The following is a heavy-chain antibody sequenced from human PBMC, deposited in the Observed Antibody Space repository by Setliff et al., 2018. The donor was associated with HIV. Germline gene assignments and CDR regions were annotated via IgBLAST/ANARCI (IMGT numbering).Heavy chain of an antibody. J-gene: IGHJ4*02. D-gene: IGHD6-19*01. CDR1: GASTNAYF. CDR3: AREPSPSQWQPLYFDV. V-gene: IGHV4-4*07. CDR2: IYTSGIT. Sequence: SETLSLTCNVSGASTNAYFLSWVRLPAGKGLEWIGHIYTSGITNHNPSLKSRVTMSLDTSKEQFSLRLRSVTAADTAIYYCAREPSPSQWQPLYFDVWGRGILVTVSS.